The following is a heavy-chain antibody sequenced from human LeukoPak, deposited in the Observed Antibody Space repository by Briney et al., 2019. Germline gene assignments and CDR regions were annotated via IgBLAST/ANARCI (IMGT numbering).Heavy chain of an antibody. V-gene: IGHV5-51*01. J-gene: IGHJ3*02. Sequence: GESLKISFKGSGYSFTSYWIGWVRQMPGKGLEWMGIIYPGDSDTRYSPSFQGQVTISADKSISTAYLQWSSLKASDTAMYYCATCLRGANAAFDIWGQGTMVTVSS. CDR2: IYPGDSDT. CDR3: ATCLRGANAAFDI. D-gene: IGHD3-10*01. CDR1: GYSFTSYW.